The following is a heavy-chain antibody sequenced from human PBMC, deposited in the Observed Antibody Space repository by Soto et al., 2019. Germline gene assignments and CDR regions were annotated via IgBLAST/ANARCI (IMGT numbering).Heavy chain of an antibody. CDR1: GFTFTSSA. Sequence: ASVKVSCKASGFTFTSSAMQWVRQARGQRLEWIGWIVVGSGNTNYAQKFQGRVTITADESTSTAYMELSSLRSEDTAVYYCASPLGYCISTSCYEYYYYYGMDVWGQGTTVTVSS. CDR2: IVVGSGNT. J-gene: IGHJ6*02. D-gene: IGHD2-2*01. CDR3: ASPLGYCISTSCYEYYYYYGMDV. V-gene: IGHV1-58*02.